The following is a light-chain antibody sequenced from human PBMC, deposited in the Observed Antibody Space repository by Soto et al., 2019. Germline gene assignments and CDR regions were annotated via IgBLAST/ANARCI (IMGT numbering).Light chain of an antibody. V-gene: IGLV2-23*01. J-gene: IGLJ1*01. CDR3: CTYAGSSFYV. Sequence: QSALPQPASVSGSPGQSITISCTGTSSDVGSYNLVSWYQQHPGKVPQLMIYEGSKRPSGVSNRFSGSKSGNTASLTISGLQAEDEAHYYCCTYAGSSFYVFGTGTKVTVL. CDR2: EGS. CDR1: SSDVGSYNL.